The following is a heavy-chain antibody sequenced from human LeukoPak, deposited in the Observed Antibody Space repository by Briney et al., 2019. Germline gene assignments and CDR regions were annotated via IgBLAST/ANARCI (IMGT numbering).Heavy chain of an antibody. CDR1: GGAFRGYY. J-gene: IGHJ6*02. V-gene: IGHV4-34*01. D-gene: IGHD3-10*01. Sequence: SETLSLTRAVYGGAFRGYYWSWIRQPPGKGLEWIGEINHSGSTNYNPSLKSRVTISVDTSKNQFSLKLSSVTAADTAVYYCASLYGSVPRRRGSVWYYYYGMDVWGQGTTVTVSS. CDR3: ASLYGSVPRRRGSVWYYYYGMDV. CDR2: INHSGST.